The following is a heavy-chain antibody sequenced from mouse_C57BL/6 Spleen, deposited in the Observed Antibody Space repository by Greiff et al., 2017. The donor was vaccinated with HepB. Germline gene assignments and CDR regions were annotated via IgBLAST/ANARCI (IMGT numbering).Heavy chain of an antibody. Sequence: QVQLKESGAELVKPGASVKISCKASGYAFSSYWMNWVKQRPGKGLEWIGQIYPGDGDTNYNGKFKGKATLTADKSSSTAYMQLSSLTSEDSAVYFCARSPITTVVDMDYWGQGTSVTVSS. CDR2: IYPGDGDT. J-gene: IGHJ4*01. CDR1: GYAFSSYW. CDR3: ARSPITTVVDMDY. D-gene: IGHD1-1*01. V-gene: IGHV1-80*01.